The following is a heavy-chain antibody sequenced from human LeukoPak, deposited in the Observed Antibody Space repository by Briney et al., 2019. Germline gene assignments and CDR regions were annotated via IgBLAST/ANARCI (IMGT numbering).Heavy chain of an antibody. V-gene: IGHV3-23*01. CDR2: ISGSGGST. CDR1: GFPFKSYA. Sequence: GGSLRLSCAASGFPFKSYAMNWGRQAPGKGLEWVSAISGSGGSTYYADSVKGRFTISRDNSRNTLYLQMNSLRAEDTAVYCCAKPSYSSGWYDYWGQEILVTVSS. D-gene: IGHD6-19*01. CDR3: AKPSYSSGWYDY. J-gene: IGHJ4*02.